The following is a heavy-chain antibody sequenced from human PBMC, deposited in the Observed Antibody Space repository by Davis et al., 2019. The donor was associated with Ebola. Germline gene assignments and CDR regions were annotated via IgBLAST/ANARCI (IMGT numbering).Heavy chain of an antibody. D-gene: IGHD3-9*01. CDR1: GFTFDAYA. J-gene: IGHJ5*02. V-gene: IGHV3-20*01. CDR3: ARVNALTGYSRFDP. Sequence: PGGSLRLSCAASGFTFDAYAMSWVRQAPGKGLEWVFGINWNGGSTGYADSVKGRFTISRDNAKNSLYLQMNSLRAEDTALYHCARVNALTGYSRFDPWGQGTQVTVSS. CDR2: INWNGGST.